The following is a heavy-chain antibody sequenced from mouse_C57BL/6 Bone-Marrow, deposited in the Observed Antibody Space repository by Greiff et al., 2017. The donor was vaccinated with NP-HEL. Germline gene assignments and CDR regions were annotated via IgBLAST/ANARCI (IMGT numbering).Heavy chain of an antibody. V-gene: IGHV8-8*01. CDR3: ARINYYGSSYVGYAMDY. CDR1: GFSLSTFGMG. J-gene: IGHJ4*01. CDR2: LWWDDDK. Sequence: QVTLKESGPGILQPSQTLSPTCSFSGFSLSTFGMGVGWIRQPSGKGLEWLAHLWWDDDKEYNPALKSRLTISQDTSKNQVFLKIANVDTADTPTYYCARINYYGSSYVGYAMDYWGQGTSVTVSS. D-gene: IGHD1-1*01.